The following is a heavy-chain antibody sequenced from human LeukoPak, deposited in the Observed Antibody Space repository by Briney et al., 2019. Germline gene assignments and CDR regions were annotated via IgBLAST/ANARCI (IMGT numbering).Heavy chain of an antibody. D-gene: IGHD2-15*01. J-gene: IGHJ4*02. V-gene: IGHV1-2*02. Sequence: GASVKVSCKASGFTFTDYYMHWVRQAPGQGLEWMGWINPNRGGTNYAQQFQGRVTMTRDTSISTAYMELSRLRSDDTAVYYCARASVENTLRIDDYWGQGTLVTVSS. CDR1: GFTFTDYY. CDR3: ARASVENTLRIDDY. CDR2: INPNRGGT.